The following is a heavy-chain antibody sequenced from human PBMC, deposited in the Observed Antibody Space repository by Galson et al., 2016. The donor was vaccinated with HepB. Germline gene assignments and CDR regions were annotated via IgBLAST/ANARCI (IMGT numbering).Heavy chain of an antibody. J-gene: IGHJ5*02. CDR2: IFYTGST. CDR3: ARGFDPFDP. Sequence: SETLSLTCEVSGGSISRYYWSWIRQPPGKGLEWIGYIFYTGSTKYNPSLKSRVTISVDTSKNQFSLKLSSVTAADTAIYYCARGFDPFDPWGQGTLVTVSS. V-gene: IGHV4-59*01. D-gene: IGHD3-9*01. CDR1: GGSISRYY.